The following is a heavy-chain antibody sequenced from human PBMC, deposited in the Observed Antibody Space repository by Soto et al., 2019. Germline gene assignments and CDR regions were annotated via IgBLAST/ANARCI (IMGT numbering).Heavy chain of an antibody. J-gene: IGHJ4*02. V-gene: IGHV4-31*03. D-gene: IGHD3-16*02. CDR2: IYYSGST. Sequence: SETLSLTCTVSGGSISSGGCYWSWIRQHPGKGLEWIGYIYYSGSTYYNPSLKSRVTISVDTSKNQFSLKLSSVTAADTAVYYCARGYYDYAWGSYRYTAPLYFDYWGQGSLVTVSS. CDR1: GGSISSGGCY. CDR3: ARGYYDYAWGSYRYTAPLYFDY.